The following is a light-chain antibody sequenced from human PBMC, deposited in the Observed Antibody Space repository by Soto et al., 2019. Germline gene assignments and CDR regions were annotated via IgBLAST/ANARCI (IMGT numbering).Light chain of an antibody. CDR2: GAS. CDR1: QDISSY. Sequence: IQLTLYPSSLRPYGADRGSSCYLASQDISSYLPWYQQKSGTARKLLLYGASILQSGVPSRFTGSGSGTDFTLAIHSLQSEDFATYYCQQLNSYPITFGGGTNVDIK. V-gene: IGKV1-9*01. CDR3: QQLNSYPIT. J-gene: IGKJ4*01.